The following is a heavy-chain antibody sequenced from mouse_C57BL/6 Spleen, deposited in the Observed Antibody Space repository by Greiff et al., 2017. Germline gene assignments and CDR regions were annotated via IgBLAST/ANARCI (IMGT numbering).Heavy chain of an antibody. Sequence: EVMLVESGGGLVKPGGSLKLSCAASGFTFSDYGMHWVRQAPEKGLEWVAYISSGSSTIYYADPVKGRFTISSDNAKNTLFLQMTSLRSEDTARYYWARRDYGSSYVNYFDYWGQGTTLTVSS. J-gene: IGHJ2*01. CDR3: ARRDYGSSYVNYFDY. V-gene: IGHV5-17*01. D-gene: IGHD1-1*01. CDR2: ISSGSSTI. CDR1: GFTFSDYG.